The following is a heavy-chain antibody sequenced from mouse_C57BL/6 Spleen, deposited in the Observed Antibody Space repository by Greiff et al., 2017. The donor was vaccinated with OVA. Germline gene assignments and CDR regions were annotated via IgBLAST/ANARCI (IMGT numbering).Heavy chain of an antibody. CDR2: FHPYNDDT. D-gene: IGHD1-1*01. J-gene: IGHJ1*03. CDR1: GYTFTTYP. V-gene: IGHV1-47*01. Sequence: VQLQQSGAELVKPGASVKMSCKASGYTFTTYPIEWMKQNHGKSLEWIGNFHPYNDDTKYNEKFKGKATLTVEKSSSTVYLELSRLTSDDSAVYYCARGPYYGSSLWYFDVWGTGTTVTVSS. CDR3: ARGPYYGSSLWYFDV.